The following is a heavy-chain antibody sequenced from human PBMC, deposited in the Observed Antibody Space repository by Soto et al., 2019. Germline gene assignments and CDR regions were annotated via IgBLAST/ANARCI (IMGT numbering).Heavy chain of an antibody. CDR3: ARDRYSGYDRYFDY. Sequence: SETLCLTCTVSGGSISSGGYYWSWIRQHPGKGLEWIGYIYYSGSTYYNPSLKGRVTISVDTSKNQFSLKLSSVTAADTAVYYCARDRYSGYDRYFDYWGQGTLVTVSS. V-gene: IGHV4-31*03. CDR2: IYYSGST. D-gene: IGHD5-12*01. CDR1: GGSISSGGYY. J-gene: IGHJ4*02.